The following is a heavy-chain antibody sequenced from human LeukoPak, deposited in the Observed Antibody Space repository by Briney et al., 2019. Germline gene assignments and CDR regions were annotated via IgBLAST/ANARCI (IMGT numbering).Heavy chain of an antibody. D-gene: IGHD5-12*01. CDR3: ARQYSGYDYYFDY. CDR1: GYSFTSYW. J-gene: IGHJ4*02. Sequence: GESLKISCKGSGYSFTSYWISCVRQMPGKRLEWMGRIDPSDSYTNYNPSFQGHITISADKSSSTAYLHWSSLKASDTAMYYCARQYSGYDYYFDYWGQGILVTVSS. CDR2: IDPSDSYT. V-gene: IGHV5-10-1*01.